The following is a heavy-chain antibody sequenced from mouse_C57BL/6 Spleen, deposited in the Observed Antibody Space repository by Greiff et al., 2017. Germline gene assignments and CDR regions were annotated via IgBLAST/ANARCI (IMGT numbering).Heavy chain of an antibody. J-gene: IGHJ2*01. CDR3: ARDYYGSSYLDY. V-gene: IGHV1-77*01. D-gene: IGHD1-1*01. CDR2: IGPGSGST. Sequence: VQLQQSGAELVKPGASVKISCKASGYTFTDYYINWVKQRPGQGLELIGKIGPGSGSTYYNEKFKGKATLTADKSSSTAYMQLSSLTSEDSAVYFCARDYYGSSYLDYWGQGTTLTVSS. CDR1: GYTFTDYY.